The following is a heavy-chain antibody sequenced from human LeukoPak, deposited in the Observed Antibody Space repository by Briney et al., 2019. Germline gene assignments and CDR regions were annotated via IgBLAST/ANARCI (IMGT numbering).Heavy chain of an antibody. D-gene: IGHD4-17*01. CDR2: IYYSGST. CDR1: GGSISSYY. CDR3: ASSFAGDYFDY. V-gene: IGHV4-59*01. J-gene: IGHJ4*02. Sequence: SETLSLTCTVSGGSISSYYWSWVRQPPGKGLEWIGYIYYSGSTNYNPSLKSRVTISVDTSKNQFSLKLSSVTAADTAVYYCASSFAGDYFDYWGQGTLVTVSS.